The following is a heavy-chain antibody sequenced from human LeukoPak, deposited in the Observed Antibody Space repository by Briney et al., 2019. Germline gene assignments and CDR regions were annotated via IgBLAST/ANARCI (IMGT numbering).Heavy chain of an antibody. V-gene: IGHV3-15*01. Sequence: GGSLRLSCAASGFTLSNAYMSWVRRAPGKGLEWVGRIRSKTDGGTIDYAAPVKDRFTISRDDSKNTLYLQMNSLKTEDTAVYYCTTAVAGTVRIDYWGQGTLVTVS. CDR2: IRSKTDGGTI. CDR3: TTAVAGTVRIDY. CDR1: GFTLSNAY. D-gene: IGHD6-19*01. J-gene: IGHJ4*02.